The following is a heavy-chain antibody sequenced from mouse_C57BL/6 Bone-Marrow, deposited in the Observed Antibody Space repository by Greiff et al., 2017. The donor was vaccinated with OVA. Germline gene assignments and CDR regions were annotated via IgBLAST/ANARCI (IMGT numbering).Heavy chain of an antibody. CDR2: IDPENGDT. J-gene: IGHJ2*01. V-gene: IGHV14-4*01. Sequence: DVKLQESGAELVRPGASVKLSCTASGFNIKDDYMHWVKQRPEQGLEWIGWIDPENGDTEYASKFQGKATITADTSSNTAYLQLSSLTSEDTAVYYCTLYYYGSSYFYFDYWGQGTTLTVSS. CDR3: TLYYYGSSYFYFDY. D-gene: IGHD1-1*01. CDR1: GFNIKDDY.